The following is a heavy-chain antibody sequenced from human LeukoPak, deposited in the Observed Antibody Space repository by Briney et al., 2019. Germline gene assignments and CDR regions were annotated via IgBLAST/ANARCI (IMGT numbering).Heavy chain of an antibody. CDR3: ARDRAGFWSGYLDY. CDR1: GSTFSTYA. D-gene: IGHD3-3*01. Sequence: QPGGSLRLSCAASGSTFSTYALHWVRQAPGKGLEYVSAISGNGGSTYYAISVKGRFATSRDNSKNTVYLQMGSLRAEDMAVYYCARDRAGFWSGYLDYWGQGTLVTVSS. J-gene: IGHJ4*02. CDR2: ISGNGGST. V-gene: IGHV3-64*01.